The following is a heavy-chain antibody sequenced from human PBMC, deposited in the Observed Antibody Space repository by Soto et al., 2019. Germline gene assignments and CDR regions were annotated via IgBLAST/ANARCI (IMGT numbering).Heavy chain of an antibody. V-gene: IGHV4-59*08. J-gene: IGHJ4*02. CDR3: ASRIVATETFDY. D-gene: IGHD5-12*01. CDR2: IYYAGST. Sequence: PSETLSLTCTVSGGSISSYYWSWIRQPPGKGLEWIGYIYYAGSTKYNPSLNSRVTISVDTSKNQFSLTVTSVTAADTAVYYWASRIVATETFDYGGQGTLVTVSS. CDR1: GGSISSYY.